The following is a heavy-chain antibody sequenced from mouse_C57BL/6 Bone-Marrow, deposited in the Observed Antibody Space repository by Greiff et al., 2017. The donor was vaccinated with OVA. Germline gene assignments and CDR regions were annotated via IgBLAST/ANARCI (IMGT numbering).Heavy chain of an antibody. CDR3: ARRGYYGSSYWYFDV. V-gene: IGHV5-17*01. Sequence: APEKGLEWVAYISSGSSTIYYADTVKGRFTISRDNAKNTLFLQMTSLRSEDTAMYYCARRGYYGSSYWYFDVWGTGTTVTVSS. J-gene: IGHJ1*03. D-gene: IGHD1-1*01. CDR2: ISSGSSTI.